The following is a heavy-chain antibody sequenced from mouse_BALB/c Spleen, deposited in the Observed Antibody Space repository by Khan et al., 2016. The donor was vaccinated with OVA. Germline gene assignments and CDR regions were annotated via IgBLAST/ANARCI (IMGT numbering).Heavy chain of an antibody. CDR2: ISYDGSN. CDR3: ASESYGKLAY. Sequence: EVQLVESGPGLVKPSQSLSLTCSVTGYSITSGYYWSWIRQFPGNRLEWMGYISYDGSNNYNPSFKNRISITRDPSKKQFFLKLNYVTTEDTATCYCASESYGKLAYWGQETLVTDSA. D-gene: IGHD2-1*01. CDR1: GYSITSGYY. J-gene: IGHJ3*01. V-gene: IGHV3-6*02.